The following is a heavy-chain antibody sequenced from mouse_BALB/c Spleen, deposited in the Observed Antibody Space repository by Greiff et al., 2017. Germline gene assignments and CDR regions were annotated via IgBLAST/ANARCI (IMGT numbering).Heavy chain of an antibody. V-gene: IGHV1-7*01. Sequence: LVESGAELAKPGASVKMSCKASGYTFTSYWMHWVKQRPGQGLEWIGYINPSTGYTEYNQKFKDKATLTADKSSSTAYMQLSSLTSEDSAVYYCARGSYYAWFAYWGQGTLVTVSA. CDR2: INPSTGYT. CDR3: ARGSYYAWFAY. D-gene: IGHD2-1*01. J-gene: IGHJ3*01. CDR1: GYTFTSYW.